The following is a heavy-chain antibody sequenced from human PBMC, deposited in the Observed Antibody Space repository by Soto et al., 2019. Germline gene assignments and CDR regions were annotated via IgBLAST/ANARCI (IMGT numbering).Heavy chain of an antibody. J-gene: IGHJ6*02. CDR1: GFTFSNAW. CDR2: IKSKTDGGTT. Sequence: TGGSLRLSCAASGFTFSNAWMNWVRQAPGKGLEWVGRIKSKTDGGTTDYAAPVKGRFTISRDDSKNTLYLQMNSLKTEDTAVYYCTTDYGLLSPDMDVWGQGTTVTVSS. V-gene: IGHV3-15*07. CDR3: TTDYGLLSPDMDV. D-gene: IGHD3-10*01.